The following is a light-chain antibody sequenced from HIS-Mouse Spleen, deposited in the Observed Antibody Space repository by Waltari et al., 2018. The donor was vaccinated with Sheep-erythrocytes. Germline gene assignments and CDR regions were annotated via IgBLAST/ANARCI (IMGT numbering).Light chain of an antibody. CDR1: NIGSKS. CDR3: QVWDSSSDHVV. V-gene: IGLV3-21*02. Sequence: SYVLTQPPSVSVAPGQTARITCGGNNIGSKSVHWYQQKPGQAPVLVVYDDSDRPSGSPERFSGSNSGNTATLTISGVEAGDEADYYCQVWDSSSDHVVFGGGTKLTVL. CDR2: DDS. J-gene: IGLJ2*01.